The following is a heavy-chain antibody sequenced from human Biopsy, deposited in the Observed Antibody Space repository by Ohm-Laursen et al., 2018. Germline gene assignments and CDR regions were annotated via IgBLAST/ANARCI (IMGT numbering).Heavy chain of an antibody. Sequence: GTLSLTCAVYGGFFSGYYLSWGRQAPREGVGWGSALCGSGRTYYADSVKGRFTISRDNSKNTLFLQLSSLRAEDTAVYHCAKDRDLNLLAWFDPWGQGTLVTVSS. CDR1: GGFFSGYY. V-gene: IGHV3-23*01. J-gene: IGHJ5*01. D-gene: IGHD2-8*02. CDR3: AKDRDLNLLAWFDP. CDR2: LCGSGRT.